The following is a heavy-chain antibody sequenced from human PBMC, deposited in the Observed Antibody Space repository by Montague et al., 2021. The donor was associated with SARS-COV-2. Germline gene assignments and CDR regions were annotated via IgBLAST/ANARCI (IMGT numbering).Heavy chain of an antibody. V-gene: IGHV3-48*02. CDR2: ISTSSSNI. J-gene: IGHJ4*02. CDR1: GFTFSSFN. Sequence: SLRLSCAASGFTFSSFNMNWVRQAPGKGLEWVSFISTSSSNIYYADSVKGRFTISRDKAKNSLYLQMNSLRDEDTAVYYCAREWGEDGAIGGFDYWGQGTLVTVSS. D-gene: IGHD3-10*01. CDR3: AREWGEDGAIGGFDY.